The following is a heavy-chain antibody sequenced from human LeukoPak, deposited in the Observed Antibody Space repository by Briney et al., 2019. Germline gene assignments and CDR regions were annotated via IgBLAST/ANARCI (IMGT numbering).Heavy chain of an antibody. CDR3: AADRTYYYGSGSSDY. CDR1: GFTFTSSA. D-gene: IGHD3-10*01. J-gene: IGHJ4*02. CDR2: VVVGSGNT. Sequence: GASVKVSCKASGFTFTSSAVQWVRQARGQRLEWIGWVVVGSGNTNYAQKFQERVTITKDMSTSTAYMELSSLRSEDTAVYYCAADRTYYYGSGSSDYWGQGTLVTVSS. V-gene: IGHV1-58*01.